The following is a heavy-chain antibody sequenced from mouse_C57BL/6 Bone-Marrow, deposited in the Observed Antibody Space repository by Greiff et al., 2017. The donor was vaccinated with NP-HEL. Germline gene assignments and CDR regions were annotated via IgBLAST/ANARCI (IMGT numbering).Heavy chain of an antibody. J-gene: IGHJ3*01. V-gene: IGHV1-19*01. CDR1: GYTFTDYY. CDR3: ARRPDGYYVFAY. Sequence: EVMLVESGPVLVKPGASVKMSCKASGYTFTDYYMNWVKQSHGKSLEWIGVINPYNGGTSYNQKFKGKASLTVDKSSSTAYMELNSLTSEDSAVYYCARRPDGYYVFAYWGQGTLVTVSA. CDR2: INPYNGGT. D-gene: IGHD2-3*01.